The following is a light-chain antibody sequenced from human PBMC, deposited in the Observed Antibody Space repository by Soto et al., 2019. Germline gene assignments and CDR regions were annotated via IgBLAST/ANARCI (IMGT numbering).Light chain of an antibody. CDR1: QSVSSNY. CDR2: GAS. J-gene: IGKJ1*01. V-gene: IGKV3-20*01. CDR3: QQYGSSPWT. Sequence: EIVLTQSPGTLSLSPGERATLSCRASQSVSSNYLAWYQQKPGQAPRLLIYGASSRATGIPDRFSGSGSGTDFTLTISRLEPEDVAVYYCQQYGSSPWTFGQVTKVEIK.